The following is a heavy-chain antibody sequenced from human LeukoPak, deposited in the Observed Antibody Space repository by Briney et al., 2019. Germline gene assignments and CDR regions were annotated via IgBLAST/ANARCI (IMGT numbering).Heavy chain of an antibody. CDR1: GFASDEHG. CDR3: ARAPITSPFYFDY. J-gene: IGHJ4*02. V-gene: IGHV3-20*04. D-gene: IGHD2-2*01. Sequence: GGSLRLSCTASGFASDEHGMSWVRQVPGKGLEWVSGINWSGGSTGYADPLRGRFTISRDNAKNSLYLQMDSLRAEDTALYYCARAPITSPFYFDYWGQGTLVTVSS. CDR2: INWSGGST.